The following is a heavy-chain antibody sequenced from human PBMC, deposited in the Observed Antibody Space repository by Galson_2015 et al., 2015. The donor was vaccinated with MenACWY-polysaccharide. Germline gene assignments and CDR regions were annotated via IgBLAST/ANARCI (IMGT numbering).Heavy chain of an antibody. CDR3: AKDERSGWFGIFDY. J-gene: IGHJ4*02. CDR2: ISGRGGST. CDR1: GFTFSSYA. V-gene: IGHV3-23*01. Sequence: SLRLSCAASGFTFSSYAMSWVRQAPGKGLEWVSAISGRGGSTYYADSVRGRFTISRDNSKNTLYLQMNSLRAEGTAIYYCAKDERSGWFGIFDYWGQGILVTVSS. D-gene: IGHD6-19*01.